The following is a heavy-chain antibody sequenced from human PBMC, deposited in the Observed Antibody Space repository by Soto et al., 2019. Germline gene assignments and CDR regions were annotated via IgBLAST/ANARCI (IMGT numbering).Heavy chain of an antibody. V-gene: IGHV3-23*01. J-gene: IGHJ4*02. CDR1: GFTFGNYA. Sequence: PGGSLRLSCVGSGFTFGNYAMTWVRQAPGKGLEWVSTISGGGGSTYYADSVKGRFTISRDNSKDTMYLQMNSLRDEDTAIYYCAKEQRGYDRPVDYWGQGTLVTVSS. CDR3: AKEQRGYDRPVDY. CDR2: ISGGGGST. D-gene: IGHD5-12*01.